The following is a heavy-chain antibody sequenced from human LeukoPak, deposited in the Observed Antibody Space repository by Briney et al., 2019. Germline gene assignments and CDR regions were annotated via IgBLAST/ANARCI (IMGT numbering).Heavy chain of an antibody. Sequence: SETLSVTCAVYGGSFSGYYWSWIRQPPGKGLEWIGEINHSGSTNYNPSLKSRVTISVDTSKNQFSLKLSSVTAADTAVYYCARPRGYSYGYLIDYWGQGTLVTVSS. CDR1: GGSFSGYY. D-gene: IGHD5-18*01. J-gene: IGHJ4*02. V-gene: IGHV4-34*01. CDR2: INHSGST. CDR3: ARPRGYSYGYLIDY.